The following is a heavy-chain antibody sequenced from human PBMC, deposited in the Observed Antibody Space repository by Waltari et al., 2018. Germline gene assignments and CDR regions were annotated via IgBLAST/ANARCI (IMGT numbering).Heavy chain of an antibody. J-gene: IGHJ5*02. Sequence: QVQLQQWGAGLLKPSETLSLTCAVYGGSFSGYYWSWIRQPPGKGLEWIGEINHSGTTHYNPSLKSRVPISVETSKNQFSLKLSSVTAADTAVYYCARGYCSSTSCYRILRREGWFDPWGQGTLVTVSS. V-gene: IGHV4-34*01. CDR2: INHSGTT. CDR3: ARGYCSSTSCYRILRREGWFDP. CDR1: GGSFSGYY. D-gene: IGHD2-2*01.